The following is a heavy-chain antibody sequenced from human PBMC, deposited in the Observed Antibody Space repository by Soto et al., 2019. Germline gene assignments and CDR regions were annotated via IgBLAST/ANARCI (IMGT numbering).Heavy chain of an antibody. V-gene: IGHV4-34*01. D-gene: IGHD3-3*01. CDR1: GGSFSGYY. J-gene: IGHJ4*02. CDR2: INHSGST. Sequence: SETLSLTCAVYGGSFSGYYWSWIRQPPGKGLEWIGEINHSGSTNYNPSLKSRVTISVDTSKNQFSLKLSSVTAADTAVYYRARGAPFYDFWSGYYGPTVVDYWGQGTLVPSPQ. CDR3: ARGAPFYDFWSGYYGPTVVDY.